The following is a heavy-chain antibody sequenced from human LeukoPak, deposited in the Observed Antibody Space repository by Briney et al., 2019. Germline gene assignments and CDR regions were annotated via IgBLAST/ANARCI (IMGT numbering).Heavy chain of an antibody. Sequence: SETLSLTCTVSGGSISSYYWSWIRQPPGKGLEWIGYIYSSGSTNYNPSLKSRVTMSVDTSQNQFSLKLNSVTAADTAVYYCARETLYYHDTSGYYYYFDYWGQGTLVTASS. CDR2: IYSSGST. V-gene: IGHV4-59*12. CDR3: ARETLYYHDTSGYYYYFDY. CDR1: GGSISSYY. D-gene: IGHD3-22*01. J-gene: IGHJ4*02.